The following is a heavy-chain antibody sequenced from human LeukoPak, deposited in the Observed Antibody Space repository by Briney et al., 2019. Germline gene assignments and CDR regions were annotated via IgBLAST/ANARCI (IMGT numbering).Heavy chain of an antibody. D-gene: IGHD6-6*01. J-gene: IGHJ6*02. CDR2: ISSTTTYI. CDR3: ARDLVGDV. CDR1: GFTLNNYI. Sequence: GGSLRLSCAASGFTLNNYIMKWVRQAPGRGLEWVSYISSTTTYIYYADSVKGRFTISRDNAKNSLYLQMNSLRAEDTAAYYCARDLVGDVWGQGTTVTVSS. V-gene: IGHV3-21*01.